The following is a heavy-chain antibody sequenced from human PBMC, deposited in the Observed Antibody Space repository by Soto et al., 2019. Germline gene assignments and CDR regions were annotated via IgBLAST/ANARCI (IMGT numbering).Heavy chain of an antibody. CDR1: GYSFTSNW. CDR2: IYPSDSDT. J-gene: IGHJ4*02. D-gene: IGHD1-7*01. Sequence: GESLKISCKGSGYSFTSNWIGWVRQMPGKSLEWMGIIYPSDSDTRYSPSFQGQVTISADKSISTAYLQWSSLKASDTAMYYCARPPSGTTSFFDSWGQGTLVTVSS. V-gene: IGHV5-51*01. CDR3: ARPPSGTTSFFDS.